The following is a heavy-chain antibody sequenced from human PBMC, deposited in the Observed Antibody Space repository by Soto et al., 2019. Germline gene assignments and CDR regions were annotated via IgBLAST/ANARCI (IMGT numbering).Heavy chain of an antibody. V-gene: IGHV3-23*01. J-gene: IGHJ4*02. CDR3: AKATDIVLVPADY. CDR2: ISGSGGST. D-gene: IGHD2-2*01. CDR1: GFTFSSYA. Sequence: GGSLRLSCAASGFTFSSYAMSWVRQAPGKGLEWVSAISGSGGSTYYADSVKGQFTISRDNSKTTLFLQMNSLRAEETAVYYCAKATDIVLVPADYWGQGTRVTVSS.